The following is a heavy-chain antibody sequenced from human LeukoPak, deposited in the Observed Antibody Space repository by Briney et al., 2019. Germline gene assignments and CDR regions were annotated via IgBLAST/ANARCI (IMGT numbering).Heavy chain of an antibody. V-gene: IGHV4-31*03. CDR2: IYYSGTT. D-gene: IGHD1-26*01. Sequence: PSETLSLTCTVSSGSISSADYYWNWVRQHPGKGLEWIGYIYYSGTTFYNPSLKSRISISLDTSENQFSLRLSSVTAADTAVYYCAGGPDRAKVGYWGQGALVTVSS. CDR3: AGGPDRAKVGY. CDR1: SGSISSADYY. J-gene: IGHJ4*02.